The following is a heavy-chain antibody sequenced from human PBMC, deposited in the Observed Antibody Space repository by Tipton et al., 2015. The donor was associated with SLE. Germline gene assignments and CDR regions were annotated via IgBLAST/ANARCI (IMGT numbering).Heavy chain of an antibody. J-gene: IGHJ6*02. V-gene: IGHV1-18*01. Sequence: QLVQSGPEVKKPGASVKVSCKASGYTFTSYGISWVRQAPGQGLEWMGWISAYNGNTNYAQKLQGRVTMTTDTSTSTAYMELRSLRSDDPAVYCCARDSPVSFPLYGMDVWGQGTTVTVSS. CDR2: ISAYNGNT. CDR1: GYTFTSYG. CDR3: ARDSPVSFPLYGMDV. D-gene: IGHD4-17*01.